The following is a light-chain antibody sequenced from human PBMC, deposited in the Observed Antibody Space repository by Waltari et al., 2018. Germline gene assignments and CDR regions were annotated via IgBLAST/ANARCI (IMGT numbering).Light chain of an antibody. V-gene: IGLV1-47*01. J-gene: IGLJ1*01. CDR1: YSNIGNNY. CDR3: AAWDYSLSAHYG. Sequence: QSVLTQPPSASGTPGQRVTISCSGSYSNIGNNYVYWYQRLPGPPPKLLIFRNKQRPSGVPDRFSGSKSGTSASLSISGLRSEDEADYYCAAWDYSLSAHYGFGTGTKVTVL. CDR2: RNK.